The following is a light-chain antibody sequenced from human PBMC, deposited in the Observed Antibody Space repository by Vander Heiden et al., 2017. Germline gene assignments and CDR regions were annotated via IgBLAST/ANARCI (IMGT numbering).Light chain of an antibody. CDR2: AAS. J-gene: IGKJ5*01. Sequence: DIQMTQSPSSLSASVGDRVTITCRASQSISSYLNWYQQKPGKAPKLLIYAASSLQSGVPSRFSASASGTDFTLTISSLQPEDFATYYCQQSDSTPAITFGQGTRLEIK. CDR1: QSISSY. V-gene: IGKV1-39*01. CDR3: QQSDSTPAIT.